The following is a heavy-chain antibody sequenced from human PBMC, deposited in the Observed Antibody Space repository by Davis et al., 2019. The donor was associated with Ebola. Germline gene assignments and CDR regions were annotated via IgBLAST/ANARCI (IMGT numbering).Heavy chain of an antibody. D-gene: IGHD5-24*01. J-gene: IGHJ4*02. CDR3: ARDGYKGVGY. CDR2: IYYSGST. CDR1: GGSVSSGSYY. Sequence: SETLSLTCTVSGGSVSSGSYYWSCIRQPPGKGLEWIGYIYYSGSTNYNPSLKSRVTISVDTSKNQFSLKLSSVTAADTAVYYWARDGYKGVGYWGQGTLVTVSS. V-gene: IGHV4-61*01.